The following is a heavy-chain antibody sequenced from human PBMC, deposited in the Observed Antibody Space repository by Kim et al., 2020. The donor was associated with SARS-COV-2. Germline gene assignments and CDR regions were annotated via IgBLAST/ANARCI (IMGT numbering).Heavy chain of an antibody. J-gene: IGHJ5*02. V-gene: IGHV4-59*01. Sequence: NYNPSLKSRVTISVDTSKNQFSLKLSSVTAADTAVYYCARVVEDSGWFDPWGQGTLVTVSS. CDR3: ARVVEDSGWFDP. D-gene: IGHD6-25*01.